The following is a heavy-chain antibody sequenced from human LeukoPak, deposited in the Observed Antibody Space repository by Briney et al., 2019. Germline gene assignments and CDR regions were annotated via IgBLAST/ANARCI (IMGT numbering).Heavy chain of an antibody. CDR2: MKLDGGEE. Sequence: GGSLRLSCAASGSTFRSYWMSWVRQAPGKGLEWVANMKLDGGEEYYVDSVKGRFTISSDNAKNSLYLQMNSLRVDDTAVYYCARWARYCSSGSCYSWFDPWGQGTLVTVSS. CDR1: GSTFRSYW. CDR3: ARWARYCSSGSCYSWFDP. V-gene: IGHV3-7*01. D-gene: IGHD2-15*01. J-gene: IGHJ5*02.